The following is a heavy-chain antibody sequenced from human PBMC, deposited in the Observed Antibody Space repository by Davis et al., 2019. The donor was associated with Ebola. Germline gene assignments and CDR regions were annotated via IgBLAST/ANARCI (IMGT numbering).Heavy chain of an antibody. CDR1: GYSFTSYG. V-gene: IGHV1-18*01. Sequence: ASVKVSCTTAGYSFTSYGISWVRQAPGQGLEWMGWISTYSGDTNYPHKFQERVTLTKDTSTNTAYLELRSLRSDDTAVYYCARGHYYSENRGYGLDYWGLGTLVTVSS. CDR2: ISTYSGDT. CDR3: ARGHYYSENRGYGLDY. J-gene: IGHJ4*02. D-gene: IGHD3-22*01.